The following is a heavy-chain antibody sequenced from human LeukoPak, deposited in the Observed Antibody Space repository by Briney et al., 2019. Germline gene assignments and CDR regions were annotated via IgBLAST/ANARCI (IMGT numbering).Heavy chain of an antibody. CDR3: ARESTSLRSWFDP. V-gene: IGHV1-2*02. D-gene: IGHD2-2*01. Sequence: GASVKVSCKASGYTFTGYYMHWVRQAPGQGLEWMGWINPNSGGTNYAQKFQGRVTMTRDTSTSTAYMELSRLRSDDTAVYYCARESTSLRSWFDPWGQGTLVTVSS. J-gene: IGHJ5*02. CDR1: GYTFTGYY. CDR2: INPNSGGT.